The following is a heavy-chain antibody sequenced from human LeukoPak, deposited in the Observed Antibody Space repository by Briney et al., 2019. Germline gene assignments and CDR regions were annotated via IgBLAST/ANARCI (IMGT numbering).Heavy chain of an antibody. Sequence: SGGSLRLSCAASGFTFSSYAMSWVRQAPGKGLEWVSYISTSSTIYYADSVKGRFTISRDNAKNSLYLQMNSLRAEDTAVYYCARGDYYDSKPFDYWGQGTLVTVSS. V-gene: IGHV3-48*01. CDR1: GFTFSSYA. CDR2: ISTSSTI. D-gene: IGHD3-22*01. J-gene: IGHJ4*02. CDR3: ARGDYYDSKPFDY.